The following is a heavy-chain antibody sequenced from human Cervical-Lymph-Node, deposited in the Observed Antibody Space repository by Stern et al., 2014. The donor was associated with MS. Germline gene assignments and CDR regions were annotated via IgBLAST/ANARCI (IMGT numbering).Heavy chain of an antibody. D-gene: IGHD4-23*01. J-gene: IGHJ5*02. CDR3: AREHHGGNFAA. V-gene: IGHV1-69*01. CDR2: IVPILEKP. Sequence: QVQLGQSGAEVKQPGSSVKVSCKASGATFSTTGISWLRQGPGQGLEWMGAIVPILEKPNYAQKFRGRVSITADESTNTAYMELTSLTSEDTGVYYCAREHHGGNFAAWGQGTLVTVSS. CDR1: GATFSTTG.